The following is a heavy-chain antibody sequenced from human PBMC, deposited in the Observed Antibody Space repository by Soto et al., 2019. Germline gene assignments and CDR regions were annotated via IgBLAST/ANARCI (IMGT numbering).Heavy chain of an antibody. V-gene: IGHV1-69*13. D-gene: IGHD2-2*01. J-gene: IGHJ6*02. CDR1: GGTFSSYA. CDR3: ARANFGYCSSTSCQSYYYYYGMDV. CDR2: IIPIFGTA. Sequence: ASVKVSCKASGGTFSSYAISWVRQAPGQGLEWMGGIIPIFGTANYAQKFQGRVTITADESTSTAYMELSSLRSEDTAVYYCARANFGYCSSTSCQSYYYYYGMDVWGQGTTVTVSS.